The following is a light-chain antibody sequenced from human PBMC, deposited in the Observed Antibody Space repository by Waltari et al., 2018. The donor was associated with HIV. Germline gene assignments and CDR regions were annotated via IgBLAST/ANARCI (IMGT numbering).Light chain of an antibody. CDR1: QSIGTN. CDR3: QQYNKWPPLT. J-gene: IGKJ4*01. Sequence: EILMTQSPVTLSVSPGDGASLSCRASQSIGTNLAWYQHKPGQTPRLLIYGASPRATAIPARFSGSGSGTEFTLSISSLQSEDFAVYYCQQYNKWPPLTFGGGTKVEI. CDR2: GAS. V-gene: IGKV3-15*01.